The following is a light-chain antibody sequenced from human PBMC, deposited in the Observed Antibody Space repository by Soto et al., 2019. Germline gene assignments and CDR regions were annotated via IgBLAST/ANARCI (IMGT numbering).Light chain of an antibody. CDR2: TAS. J-gene: IGKJ5*01. Sequence: IRMTQSTSSLSASAGDTVTLTCRASQSISSHLNCYQQTPGKAPNLLMYTASNLQGGVPSRFSGSGSGTDFTLTISSLQPEDFATYYCQQSSSPPISFGQGSRLEIK. CDR3: QQSSSPPIS. V-gene: IGKV1-39*01. CDR1: QSISSH.